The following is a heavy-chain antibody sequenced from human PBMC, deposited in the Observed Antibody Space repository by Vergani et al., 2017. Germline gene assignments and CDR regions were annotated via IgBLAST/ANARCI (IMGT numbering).Heavy chain of an antibody. CDR2: INTNTGNP. J-gene: IGHJ5*02. D-gene: IGHD3-22*01. CDR1: GYTFTSYA. Sequence: QVQLVQSGSELKKPGASVKVSCKASGYTFTSYAMNWVRQAPGQGLEWMGWINTNTGNPTYAQGFPGRFVVSLDTSVSTAYLQISSLKAEATAVYYCARIDRSGYYYGGWFDPWGQGSLVTVSS. V-gene: IGHV7-4-1*02. CDR3: ARIDRSGYYYGGWFDP.